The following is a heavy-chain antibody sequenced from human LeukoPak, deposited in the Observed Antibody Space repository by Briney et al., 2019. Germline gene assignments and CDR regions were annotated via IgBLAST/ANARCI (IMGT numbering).Heavy chain of an antibody. CDR1: GFTFSSYG. Sequence: GGSLRLSCAAPGFTFSSYGMHWVRQAPGKGLEWVAVISYDGSNKYYADSVKGRFTISRDNSKNTLYLQMNSLRAEDTAVYYCAKDYPERSSSSIADYWGQGTLVTVSS. V-gene: IGHV3-30*18. J-gene: IGHJ4*02. CDR3: AKDYPERSSSSIADY. CDR2: ISYDGSNK. D-gene: IGHD6-6*01.